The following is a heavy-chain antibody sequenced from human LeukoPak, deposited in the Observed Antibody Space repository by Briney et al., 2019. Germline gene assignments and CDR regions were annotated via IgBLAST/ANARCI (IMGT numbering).Heavy chain of an antibody. D-gene: IGHD5-18*01. Sequence: GGSLRLSCAASGFTVSGNYMSWVRQAPGKGLEWVSVIYSSGSTYYADSVEGRFTISRDDSKNNLFLQVNSLRVEDTAVYYCAKVRGGFTYGGYFDHWGQGALVIVSS. CDR3: AKVRGGFTYGGYFDH. CDR1: GFTVSGNY. CDR2: IYSSGST. V-gene: IGHV3-53*01. J-gene: IGHJ4*02.